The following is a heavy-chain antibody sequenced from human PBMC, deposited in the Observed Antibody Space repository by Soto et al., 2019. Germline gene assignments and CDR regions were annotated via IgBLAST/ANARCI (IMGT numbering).Heavy chain of an antibody. V-gene: IGHV1-2*02. CDR1: GYTFTGYY. CDR2: INPNSGGT. Sequence: ASVKVSCKASGYTFTGYYMHWVRQAPGQGLEWMGWINPNSGGTNYAQKFQGRVTMTRDTSISTAYMELSRLRSDDTAVYYCARDRVVLVLPYYYYYYGMDVWGQGTTVTVSS. CDR3: ARDRVVLVLPYYYYYYGMDV. D-gene: IGHD2-8*02. J-gene: IGHJ6*02.